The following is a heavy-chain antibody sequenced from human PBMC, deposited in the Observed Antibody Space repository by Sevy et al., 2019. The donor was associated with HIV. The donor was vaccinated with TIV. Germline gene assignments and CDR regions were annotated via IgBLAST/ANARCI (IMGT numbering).Heavy chain of an antibody. D-gene: IGHD6-19*01. CDR3: ARVAADDPDFYYYGMDV. V-gene: IGHV3-21*01. Sequence: GGSLRLSCAASGFTFSSYAMDWVRQAPGKGLEWVSSISSSSSHIYAADSLKGRFTISRDNAKNSLFLQMNSLRAEDTAIYYCARVAADDPDFYYYGMDVWGQRTTVTVSS. CDR2: ISSSSSHI. J-gene: IGHJ6*02. CDR1: GFTFSSYA.